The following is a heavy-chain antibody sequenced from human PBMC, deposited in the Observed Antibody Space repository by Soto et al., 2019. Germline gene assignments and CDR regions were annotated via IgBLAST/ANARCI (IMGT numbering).Heavy chain of an antibody. CDR1: GYTFTSYY. J-gene: IGHJ4*02. D-gene: IGHD3-10*01. CDR3: ARVVQMAPLGY. V-gene: IGHV1-46*03. Sequence: ASVKVSCKASGYTFTSYYMHWVRQAPGQGLEWMGIIDPSGGSTSYAQKFQGRVTMTRGTSTSTVYMELSSLRSEDTAVYYCARVVQMAPLGYWGQGTLVTVSS. CDR2: IDPSGGST.